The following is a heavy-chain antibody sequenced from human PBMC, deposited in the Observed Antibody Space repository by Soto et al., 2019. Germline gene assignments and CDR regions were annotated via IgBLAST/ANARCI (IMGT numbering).Heavy chain of an antibody. J-gene: IGHJ4*02. CDR2: ISVSSTYT. CDR1: GFTFTDYY. CDR3: ARDLEVGAYLYYFDY. V-gene: IGHV3-11*06. Sequence: QVHLVESGGGLVKPGGSLRLSCAASGFTFTDYYVSWIRQAPGKGLEWLAYISVSSTYTNYADSVKGRFTISRDNAKKSVFLQMNSLRAADTAVYYCARDLEVGAYLYYFDYWGQGTLVTVSS. D-gene: IGHD1-26*01.